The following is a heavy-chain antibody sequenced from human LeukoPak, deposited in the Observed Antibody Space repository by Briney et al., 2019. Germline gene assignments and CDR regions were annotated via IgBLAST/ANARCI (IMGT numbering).Heavy chain of an antibody. J-gene: IGHJ4*02. CDR2: INPSDGST. D-gene: IGHD6-19*01. CDR3: TRVVVDSSGWYHFDY. V-gene: IGHV1-46*01. Sequence: ASVKVSCKASGYTFTTYYMHWVRQAPGQGLEWMAKINPSDGSTNYAQKSQGRVTMTRDTSTSTVYMELSSLRSEDTAVCYCTRVVVDSSGWYHFDYWGQGTLVTVSS. CDR1: GYTFTTYY.